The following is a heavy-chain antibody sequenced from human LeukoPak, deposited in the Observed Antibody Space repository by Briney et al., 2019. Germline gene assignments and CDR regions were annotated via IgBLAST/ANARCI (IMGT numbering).Heavy chain of an antibody. J-gene: IGHJ4*02. CDR2: IYSGGST. Sequence: GGSLRLSCAASGFTVSSNYMSWVRQAPGKGLEWVSLIYSGGSTYYADSVKGRFTISRDNSKNTLYLQMNSLRSEDTAMYYCAREIGPRQLHLWGSAFDYWGQGTLVTVSS. D-gene: IGHD5-18*01. CDR3: AREIGPRQLHLWGSAFDY. V-gene: IGHV3-53*05. CDR1: GFTVSSNY.